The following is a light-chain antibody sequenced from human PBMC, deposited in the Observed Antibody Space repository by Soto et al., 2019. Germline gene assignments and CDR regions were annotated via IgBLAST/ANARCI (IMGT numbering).Light chain of an antibody. CDR3: QQYGTSPYT. J-gene: IGKJ2*01. Sequence: EIVLTQSPGTLSLSPGERATLSCRASQSLSSSYLAWYQQKPDQSPRLLIYGASSRATGIPDRFSGSGSGTDFTLTLSRLEPEDCAVYYCQQYGTSPYTFGQGTKLEIK. CDR1: QSLSSSY. CDR2: GAS. V-gene: IGKV3-20*01.